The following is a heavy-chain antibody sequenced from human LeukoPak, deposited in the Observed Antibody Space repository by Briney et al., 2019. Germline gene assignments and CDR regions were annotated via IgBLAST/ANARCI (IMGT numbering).Heavy chain of an antibody. CDR3: ARFNYYDSSGYYY. V-gene: IGHV3-23*01. D-gene: IGHD3-22*01. Sequence: GGSLRLSCAASGFTFSSSAMSWVRQAPGKGLEWVSAISNNGGYTYYADSVKGRFTISRDNSKNTLYLQMNSLRAEDTAVYYCARFNYYDSSGYYYWGQGTLVTVSS. J-gene: IGHJ4*02. CDR1: GFTFSSSA. CDR2: ISNNGGYT.